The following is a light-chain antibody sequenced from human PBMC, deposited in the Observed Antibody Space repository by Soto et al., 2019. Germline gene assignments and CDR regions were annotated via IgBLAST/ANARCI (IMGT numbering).Light chain of an antibody. CDR1: QTVTSNY. Sequence: EIVLTQSPGTLSLSPGERATLSCRASQTVTSNYFAWYQQRPGQAPRLLIYGTSRRGTGIPDRFSGSGSGTYFTLTISRLAPEDFAVYYCKQYGGSRWTFGQGTKVEIK. CDR2: GTS. V-gene: IGKV3-20*01. J-gene: IGKJ1*01. CDR3: KQYGGSRWT.